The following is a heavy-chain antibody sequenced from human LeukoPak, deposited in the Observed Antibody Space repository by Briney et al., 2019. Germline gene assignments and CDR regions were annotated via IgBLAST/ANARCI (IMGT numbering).Heavy chain of an antibody. V-gene: IGHV4-59*01. CDR3: ARDQGSGSYFDY. D-gene: IGHD1-26*01. J-gene: IGHJ4*02. Sequence: SETLPLTCTVSGGSISSYYWSWIRQPPGKGLEWIGYIYYSGSTNYNPSLKSRVTISVDTSKNQFSLKLSSVTAADTAVYYCARDQGSGSYFDYWGQGTLVTVSS. CDR2: IYYSGST. CDR1: GGSISSYY.